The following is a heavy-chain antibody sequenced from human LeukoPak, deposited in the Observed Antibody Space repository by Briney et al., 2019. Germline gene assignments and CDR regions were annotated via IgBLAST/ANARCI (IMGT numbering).Heavy chain of an antibody. CDR3: ARGDDYDNSPEYYFDY. Sequence: GGSLRLSCAASGFTFSSYSMNWVRQAPGKGLEWVSSISRSSSYIYYADSVKGRFTISRDNAKNSLYLQMNSLRAEDTAVYYCARGDDYDNSPEYYFDYWGQGTLVTVSS. CDR2: ISRSSSYI. D-gene: IGHD3-22*01. CDR1: GFTFSSYS. J-gene: IGHJ4*02. V-gene: IGHV3-21*01.